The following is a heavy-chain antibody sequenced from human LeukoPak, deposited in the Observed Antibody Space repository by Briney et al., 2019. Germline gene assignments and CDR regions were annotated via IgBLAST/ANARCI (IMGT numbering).Heavy chain of an antibody. CDR3: ARDWGSQAYYDILTGLGNDNWFDP. V-gene: IGHV3-7*01. Sequence: GGSLRLSCAASRFTFSSYWMSWVRQAPGKGLEWVANIKQDGSEKYYVDSVKGRFTISRDNAKNSLYLQMNSLRAEDTAVYYCARDWGSQAYYDILTGLGNDNWFDPWGQGTLVTVSS. J-gene: IGHJ5*02. CDR2: IKQDGSEK. CDR1: RFTFSSYW. D-gene: IGHD3-9*01.